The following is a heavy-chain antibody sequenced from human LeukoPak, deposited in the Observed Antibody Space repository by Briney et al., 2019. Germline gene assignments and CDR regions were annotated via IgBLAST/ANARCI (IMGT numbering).Heavy chain of an antibody. CDR1: GYTFIGHN. D-gene: IGHD3-16*01. Sequence: ASVKVSCKTSGYTFIGHNIHWVRQAPGQGLEWMGWINPKNGGANYAPRFRGRVTLTRDRSTSTVYMELTRLTSDDTAVYYCARASFWESPVNWFDPWGQGTLVTVSS. CDR2: INPKNGGA. CDR3: ARASFWESPVNWFDP. J-gene: IGHJ5*02. V-gene: IGHV1-2*07.